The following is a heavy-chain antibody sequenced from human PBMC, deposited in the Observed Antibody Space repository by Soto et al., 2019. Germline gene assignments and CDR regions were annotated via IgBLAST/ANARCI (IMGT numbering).Heavy chain of an antibody. CDR3: ARLSRPNYYDTSGFFMVNWFDP. D-gene: IGHD3-22*01. CDR1: GGTFNSYD. J-gene: IGHJ5*02. CDR2: IIPIVETP. Sequence: SVKVSCKASGGTFNSYDINWVRQAPGQGLEWMGGIIPIVETPKYAQKFQGRVTITADESTNTVYMELSSLRSEDTAMYYCARLSRPNYYDTSGFFMVNWFDPWGQVTLVTVSS. V-gene: IGHV1-69*13.